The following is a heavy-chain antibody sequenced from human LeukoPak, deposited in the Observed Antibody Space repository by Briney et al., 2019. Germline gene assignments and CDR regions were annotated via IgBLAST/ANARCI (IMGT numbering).Heavy chain of an antibody. V-gene: IGHV3-21*01. CDR3: ARENGGYEEGVLNY. D-gene: IGHD5-12*01. CDR1: GFTFSSYS. J-gene: IGHJ4*02. CDR2: ISSSSSYI. Sequence: GGSLRLSCAASGFTFSSYSMNWVRRAPGKGLEWVSSISSSSSYIYYADSVKGRFTISRDNAKNSLYLQMNSLRAEDTAVYYCARENGGYEEGVLNYRGQGTLVTVSS.